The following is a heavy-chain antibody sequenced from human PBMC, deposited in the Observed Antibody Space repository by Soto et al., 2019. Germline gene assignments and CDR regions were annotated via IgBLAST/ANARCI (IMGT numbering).Heavy chain of an antibody. CDR3: AKDKASLPYYYGMDV. CDR2: ISYDGSNK. V-gene: IGHV3-30*18. J-gene: IGHJ6*02. Sequence: QVQLVESGGGVVQPGRSLRLSCAASGFTFSSYGMHWVRQAPGKGLEWEAVISYDGSNKYYADSVKGRFTISRDNSKNTLYLQMNSLRAEDTAVYYCAKDKASLPYYYGMDVWGQGTTVTVSS. CDR1: GFTFSSYG.